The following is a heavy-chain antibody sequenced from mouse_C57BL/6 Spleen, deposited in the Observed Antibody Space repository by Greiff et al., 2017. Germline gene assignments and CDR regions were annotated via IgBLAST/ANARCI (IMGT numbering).Heavy chain of an antibody. Sequence: QVQLQQPGTELVKPGASVKLSCKASGYTFTSYWMHWVKQRPGQGLEWIGNINPSNGGTNYNEKFKSKATLTVDKSSSTAYMQLSSLTSEDSAVYYCARRLSTTVVNYAMDYWGQGTSVSVSS. D-gene: IGHD1-1*01. CDR3: ARRLSTTVVNYAMDY. CDR1: GYTFTSYW. J-gene: IGHJ4*01. V-gene: IGHV1-53*01. CDR2: INPSNGGT.